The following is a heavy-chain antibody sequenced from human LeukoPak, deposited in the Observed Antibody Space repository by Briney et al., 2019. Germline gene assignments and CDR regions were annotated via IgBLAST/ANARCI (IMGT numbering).Heavy chain of an antibody. V-gene: IGHV4-61*01. CDR3: ARSPGVWSGYYFYYYGMDV. J-gene: IGHJ6*02. CDR2: IYYSGST. Sequence: SETLSLTCTVSGVSVSSGSYYWSWIRQPPGKGLEWIGYIYYSGSTNYNPSLKSRVTISVDTSKNQFSLKLSSVTAADTAVYYCARSPGVWSGYYFYYYGMDVWGQGTTVTVSS. D-gene: IGHD3-3*01. CDR1: GVSVSSGSYY.